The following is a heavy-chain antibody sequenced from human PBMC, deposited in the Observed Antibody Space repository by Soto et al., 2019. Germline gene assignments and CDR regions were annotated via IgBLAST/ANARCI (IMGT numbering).Heavy chain of an antibody. D-gene: IGHD1-1*01. CDR2: IKKDGSYT. CDR1: GFTFGSYC. Sequence: PGGSLRLSCSASGFTFGSYCMSWVRQAPGKGLEWVASIKKDGSYTYYVDSVKGRFTISKDNAENSLYLQMNSLRVEDTAIYYCARLLGCVTTFDYWGQGT. V-gene: IGHV3-7*01. J-gene: IGHJ4*02. CDR3: ARLLGCVTTFDY.